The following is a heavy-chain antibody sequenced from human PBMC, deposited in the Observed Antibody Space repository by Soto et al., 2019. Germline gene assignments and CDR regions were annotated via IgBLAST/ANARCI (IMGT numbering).Heavy chain of an antibody. D-gene: IGHD5-12*01. V-gene: IGHV3-30*18. CDR1: GFTFSSYG. J-gene: IGHJ4*02. CDR2: LSYDGSKS. CDR3: AKGSGYDLVLCFDY. Sequence: QVQLVESGGGVVQPGRSLTLSCAASGFTFSSYGLHWVRQAPGKGLEWVALLSYDGSKSYYADSVKGRFTISRDTSKNTLYLQMNSLRLEDTALSYCAKGSGYDLVLCFDYWGQGTLVTVSS.